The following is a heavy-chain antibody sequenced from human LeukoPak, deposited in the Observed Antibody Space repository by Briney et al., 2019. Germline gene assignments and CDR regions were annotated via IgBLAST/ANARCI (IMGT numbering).Heavy chain of an antibody. V-gene: IGHV3-53*01. Sequence: GGSLRLSCAASGFTVSSNYMSWVRQAPGKGLEWVSVIYSGGSTYYADSVKGRFTISRDNPKNTLYLQMNSLRAEDTAVYYCAREASSRFNWFDPWGQGTLVTVSS. CDR3: AREASSRFNWFDP. D-gene: IGHD6-13*01. J-gene: IGHJ5*02. CDR1: GFTVSSNY. CDR2: IYSGGST.